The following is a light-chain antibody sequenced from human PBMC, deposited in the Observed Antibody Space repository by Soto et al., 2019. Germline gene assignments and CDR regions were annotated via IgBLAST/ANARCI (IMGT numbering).Light chain of an antibody. CDR2: AAS. V-gene: IGKV1-39*01. CDR1: QSISNY. J-gene: IGKJ3*01. Sequence: DIQMTQSPSPLSASVGDRVTITCRASQSISNYLNWYQQKPGKAPKFLIYAASTLQSGVPSRFSGSGSGTDFTLTISSLQPEDFATYYCQQSYTTPFTFGPGTKVDIK. CDR3: QQSYTTPFT.